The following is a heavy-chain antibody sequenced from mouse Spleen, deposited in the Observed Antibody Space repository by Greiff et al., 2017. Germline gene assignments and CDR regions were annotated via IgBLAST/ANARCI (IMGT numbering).Heavy chain of an antibody. D-gene: IGHD2-4*01. CDR1: GYTFTDYY. CDR2: INPNNGGT. Sequence: EVQLQQSGPELVKPGASVKISCKASGYTFTDYYMNWVKQSHGKSLEWIGDINPNNGGTSYNQKFKGKATLTVDKSSSTAYMELRSLTSEDSAVYYCARHYDYDEGLAYWGQGTLVTVSA. V-gene: IGHV1-26*01. CDR3: ARHYDYDEGLAY. J-gene: IGHJ3*01.